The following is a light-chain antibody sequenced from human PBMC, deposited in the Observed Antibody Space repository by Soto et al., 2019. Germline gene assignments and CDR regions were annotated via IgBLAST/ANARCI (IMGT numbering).Light chain of an antibody. Sequence: QSALTQPASVSGSPGQSITISCTGTSSDVGGYNYVSWYQQHPGQAPKLMIYDVTSRPSGVSNRCSGSKSDNMASLTISGLQADDEVDYYCSSYTSTSTPVVFGGRTKLTVL. V-gene: IGLV2-14*01. J-gene: IGLJ2*01. CDR1: SSDVGGYNY. CDR3: SSYTSTSTPVV. CDR2: DVT.